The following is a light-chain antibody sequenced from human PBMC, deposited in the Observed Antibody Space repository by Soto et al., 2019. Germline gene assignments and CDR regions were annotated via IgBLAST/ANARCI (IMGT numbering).Light chain of an antibody. CDR3: QQCDNLPIT. CDR2: DAS. CDR1: QDISNH. V-gene: IGKV1-33*01. J-gene: IGKJ5*01. Sequence: DIQMTQSPSSLSASVGDRVTITCQASQDISNHLNWYQQKAGKAPKLLMYDASNLETGVPSRFSGSGSGTDFAFAISGLKPEDIATYYCQQCDNLPITFGQGTRLEIK.